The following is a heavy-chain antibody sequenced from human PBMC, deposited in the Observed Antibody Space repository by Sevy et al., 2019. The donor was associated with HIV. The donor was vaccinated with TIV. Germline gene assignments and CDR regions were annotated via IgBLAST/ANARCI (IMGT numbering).Heavy chain of an antibody. CDR1: GFTSGSFW. J-gene: IGHJ4*02. Sequence: GGSLRLSCAASGFTSGSFWMHWVRQTPGKGLIWVSHINSDGKIVDYADSVKGRFTVSRDSAKNTQHLQMTSLGVEDTALYYCKIGSASTAQHWGQGILVTVSS. D-gene: IGHD2-2*01. V-gene: IGHV3-74*01. CDR3: KIGSASTAQH. CDR2: INSDGKIV.